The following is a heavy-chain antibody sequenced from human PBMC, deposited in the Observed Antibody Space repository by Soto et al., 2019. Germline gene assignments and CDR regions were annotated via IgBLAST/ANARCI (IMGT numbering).Heavy chain of an antibody. J-gene: IGHJ5*02. V-gene: IGHV3-23*01. CDR1: GFTFSNYA. Sequence: GGSLRLSCAASGFTFSNYAMSWVRQAPGKGLEWVSGITGSGVGTYYADSVKGRFTISRDNSKTTVFLQMNSLRAEDTALYYCAKAMTTMTTGNWFDPWGQGTLVTVSS. D-gene: IGHD4-17*01. CDR2: ITGSGVGT. CDR3: AKAMTTMTTGNWFDP.